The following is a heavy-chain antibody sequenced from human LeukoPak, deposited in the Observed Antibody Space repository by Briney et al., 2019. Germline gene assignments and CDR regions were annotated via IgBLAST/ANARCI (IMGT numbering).Heavy chain of an antibody. CDR1: GGSISSSSYY. J-gene: IGHJ4*01. V-gene: IGHV4-39*01. D-gene: IGHD3-22*01. CDR2: IYYSGST. Sequence: SETLSLTCTVSGGSISSSSYYWGWIRQPPGKGLEWIGSIYYSGSTYYNPSLKSRVTISVDTSKNQLSLKLSSVTAADTAVYYCARQSYDSSGPSDYWGHGTLVTVSS. CDR3: ARQSYDSSGPSDY.